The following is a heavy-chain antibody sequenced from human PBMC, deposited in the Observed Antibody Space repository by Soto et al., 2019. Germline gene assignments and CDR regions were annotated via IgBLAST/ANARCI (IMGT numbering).Heavy chain of an antibody. D-gene: IGHD1-7*01. V-gene: IGHV5-51*01. CDR1: GYSFTSYW. J-gene: IGHJ6*02. CDR2: IYPGDSDT. Sequence: GESLKISCKGSGYSFTSYWIGWVRQMPGKGLEWMGIIYPGDSDTRYSPSFQGQVTISADKSISTAYLQWSSLKASDTAMYYCARHGYNWNYEMLDYSYYATDVWGQGTTVTVSS. CDR3: ARHGYNWNYEMLDYSYYATDV.